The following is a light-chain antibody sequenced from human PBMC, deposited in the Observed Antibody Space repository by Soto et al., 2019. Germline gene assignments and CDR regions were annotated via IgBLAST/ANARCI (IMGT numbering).Light chain of an antibody. CDR2: GAS. J-gene: IGKJ2*01. CDR1: QGISNY. V-gene: IGKV1-27*01. CDR3: QNYNSPPYT. Sequence: DIQVTQSPSSLSASVGDRVTITCRATQGISNYLAWYQQKPGKVPKPLIYGASTLQSGVPSRFSGSGSGTDFTLTISSLQPEDVATYYWQNYNSPPYTFGQGTKLEIK.